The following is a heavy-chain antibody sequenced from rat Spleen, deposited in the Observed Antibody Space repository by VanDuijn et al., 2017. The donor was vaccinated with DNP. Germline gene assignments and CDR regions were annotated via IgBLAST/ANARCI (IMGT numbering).Heavy chain of an antibody. D-gene: IGHD1-8*01. V-gene: IGHV5-31*01. CDR2: ITSSGGST. Sequence: EVKLVESGGDLVQPGRSLKLSCVASGFTFNNYWMTWIRQVPGKGLEWVASITSSGGSTYYPDSVKGRFTISRDNATNTLYLQMNSLSSEETASYYCVRDSRDYGSYADYFDYWGQGVMVTVSS. CDR1: GFTFNNYW. J-gene: IGHJ2*01. CDR3: VRDSRDYGSYADYFDY.